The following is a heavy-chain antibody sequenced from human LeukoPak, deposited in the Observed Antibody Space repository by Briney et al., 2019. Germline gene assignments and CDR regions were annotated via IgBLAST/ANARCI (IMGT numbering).Heavy chain of an antibody. CDR2: IYYSGST. J-gene: IGHJ3*02. Sequence: PSETLSLTCTVSGGSISSYYWSWIRQPPGKGLEWIGYIYYSGSTNYNPSLKSRVTISVDTSKNQFSLKLSSVTAADTAVYYCARPLVGADDAFDIWGQGTMVTVSS. CDR3: ARPLVGADDAFDI. V-gene: IGHV4-59*01. D-gene: IGHD1-26*01. CDR1: GGSISSYY.